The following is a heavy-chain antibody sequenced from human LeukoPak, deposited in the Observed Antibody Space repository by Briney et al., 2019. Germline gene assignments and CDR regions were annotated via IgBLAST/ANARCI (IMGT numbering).Heavy chain of an antibody. D-gene: IGHD4-17*01. CDR3: ARDLRDYVGDY. CDR2: INPSGGST. Sequence: ASGKVSCKASGYTFTSNYMHWVRQAPGQGLEWMGIINPSGGSTSYAQKFQGRVTMTRDTSTSTVYMELSSLGSEDTAVYYCARDLRDYVGDYWGQGTLVTVSS. CDR1: GYTFTSNY. J-gene: IGHJ4*02. V-gene: IGHV1-46*01.